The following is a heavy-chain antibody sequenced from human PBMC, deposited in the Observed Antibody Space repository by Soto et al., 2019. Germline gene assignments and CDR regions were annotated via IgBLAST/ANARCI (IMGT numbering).Heavy chain of an antibody. CDR2: INPNSGNT. V-gene: IGHV1-8*01. J-gene: IGHJ5*02. CDR1: GYMFTNYD. CDR3: ARGIKYGDYSMWFDP. D-gene: IGHD4-17*01. Sequence: QVQLVQSGNEVKKPGASVRVSCKASGYMFTNYDINWVRQATGQGLEYLGWINPNSGNTGYVQKFQGRVTMTRNTSINTAYMELNSLRSEDTAVYYCARGIKYGDYSMWFDPWGQGTLVTVSS.